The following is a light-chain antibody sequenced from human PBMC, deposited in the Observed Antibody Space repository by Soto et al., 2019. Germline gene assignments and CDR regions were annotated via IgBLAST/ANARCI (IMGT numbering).Light chain of an antibody. V-gene: IGKV1-39*01. CDR2: SAY. Sequence: DIQMTQSPSSLSASVGDRVTITCRASQSISNFLNWYQQKPGKAPKLLIRSAYSLQSGVPSRFSGSGSGTDFTLSITSLQPEDFATYYCKQSYGAPITFGQGTRLEIK. CDR3: KQSYGAPIT. CDR1: QSISNF. J-gene: IGKJ5*01.